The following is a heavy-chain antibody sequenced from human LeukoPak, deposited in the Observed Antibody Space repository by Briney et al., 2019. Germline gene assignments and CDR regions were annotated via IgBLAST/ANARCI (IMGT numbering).Heavy chain of an antibody. CDR2: ISWNSGSI. D-gene: IGHD3-10*01. V-gene: IGHV3-9*01. Sequence: GGSLRLSCAASGFTFDDYAMHWVRQAPGKGLEWVSGISWNSGSIGYADSVKGRFTISRDNAENSLYLQMNSLRAEDTALYYCAKDIAMDYYGSGSYQGMDVWGKGTTVTISS. CDR3: AKDIAMDYYGSGSYQGMDV. CDR1: GFTFDDYA. J-gene: IGHJ6*04.